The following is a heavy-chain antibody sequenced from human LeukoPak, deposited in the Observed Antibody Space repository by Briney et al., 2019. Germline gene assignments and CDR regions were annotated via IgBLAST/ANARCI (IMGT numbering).Heavy chain of an antibody. CDR1: GFTFSSCV. J-gene: IGHJ4*02. Sequence: GGSLRLFCAASGFTFSSCVMTWVRQGPGKGLEWVSTISGSGDTIYYEDSVKGRFTISRDNSKNTLYLQMNSLRAEDTAVYYCANGYSGYDYDYWGQGTLVTVSS. CDR2: ISGSGDTI. CDR3: ANGYSGYDYDY. D-gene: IGHD5-12*01. V-gene: IGHV3-23*01.